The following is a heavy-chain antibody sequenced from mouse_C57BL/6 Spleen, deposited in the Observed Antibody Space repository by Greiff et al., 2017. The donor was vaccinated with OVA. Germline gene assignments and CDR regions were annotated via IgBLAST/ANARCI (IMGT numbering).Heavy chain of an antibody. CDR1: GFSLTSYG. D-gene: IGHD1-1*02. V-gene: IGHV2-2*01. CDR3: AREVVPYYFDY. Sequence: VQLVESGPGLVQPSQSLSITCTVSGFSLTSYGVHWVRQSPGKGLEWLGVIWSGGSTDYNAAFISRLSISKDNSKSQVFFKMNSLQADDTAIYYCAREVVPYYFDYWGQGTTLTVSS. J-gene: IGHJ2*01. CDR2: IWSGGST.